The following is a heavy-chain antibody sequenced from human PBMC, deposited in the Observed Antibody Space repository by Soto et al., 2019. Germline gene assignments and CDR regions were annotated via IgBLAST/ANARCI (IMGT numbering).Heavy chain of an antibody. V-gene: IGHV3-23*01. CDR1: GVTFRDYW. J-gene: IGHJ4*02. Sequence: PGGSLRLSCAASGVTFRDYWMIWVRQAPGKGLEWVSAISGSGGSTYYADSVKGRFTISRDNSKNTLYLQMNSLRAEDTAVYYCAKSWLPKPRNFDYWGQGTLVTVSS. CDR2: ISGSGGST. D-gene: IGHD5-12*01. CDR3: AKSWLPKPRNFDY.